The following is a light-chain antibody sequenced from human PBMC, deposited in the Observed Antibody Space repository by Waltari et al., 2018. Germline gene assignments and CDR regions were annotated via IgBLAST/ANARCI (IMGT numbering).Light chain of an antibody. CDR3: QQYDNLPLT. Sequence: DIQMTQSPSSLSASVGDNAIIRCQASQHIHNFLNWYQHKPGKAPQLLIYAVSNLETGVPSRFSGGVSGTDFTLTITGLQPEDFATYFCQQYDNLPLTFGGGTRVEI. CDR1: QHIHNF. J-gene: IGKJ4*01. V-gene: IGKV1-33*01. CDR2: AVS.